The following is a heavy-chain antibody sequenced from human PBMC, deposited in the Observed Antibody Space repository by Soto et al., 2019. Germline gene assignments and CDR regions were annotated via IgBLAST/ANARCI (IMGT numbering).Heavy chain of an antibody. Sequence: EVQLGESGGGLVQPGGSLRLSCAASGFTFSSNSMSWVRQAPGKGLEWVSVIYSGGSTYYADSVKGRFTISRDNSKNTLYLQMNSLRAEDTAVYYCARVSSSWSAEYYYYGMDVWGQGTTVTVSS. V-gene: IGHV3-66*01. CDR3: ARVSSSWSAEYYYYGMDV. CDR2: IYSGGST. CDR1: GFTFSSNS. J-gene: IGHJ6*02. D-gene: IGHD6-13*01.